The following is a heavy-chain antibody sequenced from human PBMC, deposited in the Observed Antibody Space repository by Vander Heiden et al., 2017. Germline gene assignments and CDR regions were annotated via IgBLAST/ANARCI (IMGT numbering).Heavy chain of an antibody. CDR3: APGGEGDFIN. D-gene: IGHD3-16*01. CDR2: INPNSGGT. V-gene: IGHV1-2*02. CDR1: GYTFPGYY. Sequence: QVQLVQSGAEVKKPGASVKVSCQASGYTFPGYYMHWVRQAPGQGLEWMGWINPNSGGTNYAQKLQGRVTMTRDTSISTAYMELSRLRSDDTAVYYCAPGGEGDFINWGQGTLVTVSS. J-gene: IGHJ4*02.